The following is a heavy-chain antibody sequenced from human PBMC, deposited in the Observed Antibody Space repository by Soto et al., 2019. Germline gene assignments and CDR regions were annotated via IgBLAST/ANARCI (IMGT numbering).Heavy chain of an antibody. D-gene: IGHD3-9*01. V-gene: IGHV1-18*01. CDR1: GYTFTSYG. CDR2: ISAYNGNT. Sequence: ASVKVSCKASGYTFTSYGISWVRQAPGQGLEWMGWISAYNGNTNYAQKLQGRVTMTTDTSTSTAYMGLRSLRSDDTAVYYCARVTLGQWPPENYDILTGYLFGDYWGQGTLVTVSS. CDR3: ARVTLGQWPPENYDILTGYLFGDY. J-gene: IGHJ4*02.